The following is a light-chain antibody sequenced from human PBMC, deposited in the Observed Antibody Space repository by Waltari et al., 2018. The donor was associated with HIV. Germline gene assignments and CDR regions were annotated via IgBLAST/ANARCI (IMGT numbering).Light chain of an antibody. J-gene: IGLJ1*01. CDR3: GTWDTSLTSGYV. V-gene: IGLV1-51*02. CDR2: ENN. CDR1: SSNIGDNY. Sequence: QSVLTQPPSVSAAPGQKVTISCSGSSSNIGDNYVSWYQQLPGTAPKLLIYENNQRPSGMPDRFSGSKSATSATLDITGLQTGDEADYYCGTWDTSLTSGYVFGTGTKVTVL.